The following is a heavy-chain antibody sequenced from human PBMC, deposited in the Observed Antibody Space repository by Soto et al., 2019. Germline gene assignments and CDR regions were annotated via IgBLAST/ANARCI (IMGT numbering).Heavy chain of an antibody. CDR1: GFIVSDTY. D-gene: IGHD2-15*01. V-gene: IGHV3-66*01. CDR3: AREPRYCRGGSCSITGDAFDI. J-gene: IGHJ3*02. CDR2: ISNRGDT. Sequence: EVQLVESGGGLVQPGGSPRLSCTASGFIVSDTYMNWVRQAPGKGLEWVSVISNRGDTHYADSVRGRFSLSRDIADNTLHLQMNNLRVEDTAVYYCAREPRYCRGGSCSITGDAFDIWGQVTMVTVSS.